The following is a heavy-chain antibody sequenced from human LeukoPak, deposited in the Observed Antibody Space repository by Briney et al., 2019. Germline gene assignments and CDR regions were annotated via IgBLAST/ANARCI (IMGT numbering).Heavy chain of an antibody. V-gene: IGHV1-2*02. CDR1: GYTFTGYY. CDR3: AKVEDFWSGYYFDY. Sequence: ASVKVSFKASGYTFTGYYMHWVRQAPGQGLEWMGWINPNSGGTNYAQKFQGRVTMTRDTSISTAYMELSRLRSDDTAVYYCAKVEDFWSGYYFDYWGQGTLVTVSS. CDR2: INPNSGGT. J-gene: IGHJ4*02. D-gene: IGHD3-3*01.